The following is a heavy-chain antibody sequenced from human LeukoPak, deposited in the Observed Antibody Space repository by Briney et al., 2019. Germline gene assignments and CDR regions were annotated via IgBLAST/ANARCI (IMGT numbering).Heavy chain of an antibody. Sequence: SETLSLTCAVYGGSFSGYYWGWIRQPPGKGLEWIGEINHSGSTNYNPSLKSRVTISVDTSKNQFSLKLSSVTAADTAVYYCARAPHYSSGWYASNWFDPWGQGTLVTVSS. CDR1: GGSFSGYY. V-gene: IGHV4-34*01. CDR2: INHSGST. J-gene: IGHJ5*02. CDR3: ARAPHYSSGWYASNWFDP. D-gene: IGHD6-19*01.